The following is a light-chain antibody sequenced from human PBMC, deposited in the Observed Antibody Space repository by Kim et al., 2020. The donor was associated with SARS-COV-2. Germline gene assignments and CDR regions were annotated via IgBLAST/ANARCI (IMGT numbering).Light chain of an antibody. CDR2: DAS. J-gene: IGKJ4*01. CDR1: QNIDNN. Sequence: VSPGERATRSCRASQNIDNNLAWYQHKPGQSPRLLINDASTRATGIPARFSGSRSGTEFTLIISSLQSEDFAVYYCQQYNKWPLTFGGGTKVDIK. CDR3: QQYNKWPLT. V-gene: IGKV3-15*01.